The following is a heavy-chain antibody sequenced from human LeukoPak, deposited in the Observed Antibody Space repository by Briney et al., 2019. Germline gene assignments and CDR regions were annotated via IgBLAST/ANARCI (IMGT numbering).Heavy chain of an antibody. Sequence: GGSLRLSCAASGFTFSSNAMSWVRQAPGKGLEWVSVITGDTGSTYYADSVKGRFTISRDNSKNALSLQMNSLRAEDTAVYYCAKDAVAPGSGGDYFDYWGQGTLVTVSS. J-gene: IGHJ4*02. V-gene: IGHV3-23*01. CDR1: GFTFSSNA. CDR3: AKDAVAPGSGGDYFDY. D-gene: IGHD3-10*01. CDR2: ITGDTGST.